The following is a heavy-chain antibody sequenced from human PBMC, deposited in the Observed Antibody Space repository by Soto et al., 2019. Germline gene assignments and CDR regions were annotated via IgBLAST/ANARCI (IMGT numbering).Heavy chain of an antibody. CDR1: GFTFSNYA. V-gene: IGHV3-23*01. CDR2: ISGSAGNT. D-gene: IGHD3-9*01. CDR3: AKGLAVSNNFSDP. J-gene: IGHJ5*02. Sequence: EVQLLESGGGLVQPGGSLRLSCEVSGFTFSNYAMSWVRQAPGKGLEWVSAISGSAGNTYYADSVKGRFTIARDKSKTTLHLQMNSLRADDTAIYYCAKGLAVSNNFSDPWGQGTLVTVSS.